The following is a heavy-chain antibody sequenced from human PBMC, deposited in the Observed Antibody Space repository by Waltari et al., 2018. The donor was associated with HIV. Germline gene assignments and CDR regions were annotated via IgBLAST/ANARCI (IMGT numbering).Heavy chain of an antibody. J-gene: IGHJ4*02. CDR2: VYYSGNT. Sequence: QLQLQESGPRLAKPSETLSLTCTVSGGSISSTNLYWGWLRQPPGKGLEWIGSVYYSGNTYYSPSLKSRVTISVDTSKNEFSLNLSSVTAADTAIYYCATTLRRGFDSWGRGTLVTVSS. V-gene: IGHV4-39*01. CDR1: GGSISSTNLY. D-gene: IGHD1-1*01. CDR3: ATTLRRGFDS.